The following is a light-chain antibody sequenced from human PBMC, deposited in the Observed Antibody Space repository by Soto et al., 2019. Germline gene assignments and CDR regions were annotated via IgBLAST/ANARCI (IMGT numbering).Light chain of an antibody. Sequence: EIVLTQAPATLSLSPGERATLSFRASQSVSSYLAWYQQKPGQAPRLLMYDASSRATGIPDRFSGSGSGTDFTLTISRLEPEDFAVYYCQQYSSSRTFGQGTKVDIK. CDR1: QSVSSY. J-gene: IGKJ1*01. V-gene: IGKV3-20*01. CDR2: DAS. CDR3: QQYSSSRT.